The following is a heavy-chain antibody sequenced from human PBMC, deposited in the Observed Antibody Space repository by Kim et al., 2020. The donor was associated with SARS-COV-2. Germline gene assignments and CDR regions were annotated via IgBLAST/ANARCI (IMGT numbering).Heavy chain of an antibody. CDR2: INHSGST. CDR3: ARGSGSGSYTLDY. V-gene: IGHV4-34*01. CDR1: GGSFSGYY. Sequence: SETLSLTCAVYGGSFSGYYWSWIRQPPGKGLEWIGEINHSGSTNYNPSLKSRVTISVDTSKNQFSLKLSSVTAADTAVYYCARGSGSGSYTLDYWGQGTLVTVSS. J-gene: IGHJ4*02. D-gene: IGHD3-10*01.